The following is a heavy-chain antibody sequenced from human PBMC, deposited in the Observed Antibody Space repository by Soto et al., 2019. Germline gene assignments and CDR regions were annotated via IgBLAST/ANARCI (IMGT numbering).Heavy chain of an antibody. Sequence: QITLKESGPTLMKPTQTLTLTCTFSGFSLSSSGVGVGWIRQSPGKVLEWLALIYWDDDKGYSPSLKSRLTITTDISANQVVLTMTNLDPVDTGTYFCAHSLGAIDSWGQGILVTVSS. J-gene: IGHJ4*02. CDR1: GFSLSSSGVG. D-gene: IGHD3-16*01. V-gene: IGHV2-5*02. CDR2: IYWDDDK. CDR3: AHSLGAIDS.